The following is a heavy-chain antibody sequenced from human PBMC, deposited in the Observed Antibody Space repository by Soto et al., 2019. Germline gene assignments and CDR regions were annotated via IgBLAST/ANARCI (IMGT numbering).Heavy chain of an antibody. V-gene: IGHV4-30-2*01. CDR1: GGSISSGGYS. J-gene: IGHJ5*02. CDR2: MYHSGST. Sequence: SETLSLSCAVSGGSISSGGYSWSWIRQPPGKGLEWIGYMYHSGSTYYNPSLKSRVTISIDRSKNQFSLKLGSVTAADTAVYYCARASGCSGDSCAFDPWGQGTLDTVSS. CDR3: ARASGCSGDSCAFDP. D-gene: IGHD2-15*01.